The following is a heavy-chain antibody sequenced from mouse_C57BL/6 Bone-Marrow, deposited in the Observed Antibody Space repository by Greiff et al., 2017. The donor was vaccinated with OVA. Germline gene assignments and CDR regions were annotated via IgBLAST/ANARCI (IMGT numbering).Heavy chain of an antibody. CDR3: ARCDYGFDV. CDR1: GYTFTDYY. CDR2: INPYNGGT. Sequence: EVQLQQSGPVLVKPGASVKMSCKASGYTFTDYYMNWVKQSHGKSLEWIGVINPYNGGTSYNQKFKGKATLTVDKSSSTAYMELNSLTSEDSAVYYCARCDYGFDVWGTGTTVTVSS. J-gene: IGHJ1*03. V-gene: IGHV1-19*01. D-gene: IGHD2-4*01.